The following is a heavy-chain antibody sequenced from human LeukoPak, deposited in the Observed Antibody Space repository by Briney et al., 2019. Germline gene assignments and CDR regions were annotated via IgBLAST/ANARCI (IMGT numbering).Heavy chain of an antibody. CDR2: IRSKTHGGTT. V-gene: IGHV3-15*01. Sequence: GGSLRLSCAASRFIFSKAWMSWVRQAPGKGLEWVGRIRSKTHGGTTDYAAPVKGRFTISRDDSKNTLNLQMNSLKTEDTAVYYCSTSTEPGLDYWGQGNLVTVSS. CDR1: RFIFSKAW. D-gene: IGHD3/OR15-3a*01. J-gene: IGHJ4*02. CDR3: STSTEPGLDY.